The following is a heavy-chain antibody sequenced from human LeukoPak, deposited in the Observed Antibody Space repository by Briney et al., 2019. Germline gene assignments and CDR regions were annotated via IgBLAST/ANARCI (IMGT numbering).Heavy chain of an antibody. J-gene: IGHJ4*02. CDR2: IYTSGST. D-gene: IGHD6-6*01. CDR3: ASARGPLR. Sequence: SETLSLTCTVSGGSISSGSYYWSWIRQPAGKGLEWIGRIYTSGSTNYNPSLKSRATISVDTSKNQFSLKLSSVTAADTAVYYCASARGPLRWGQGTLVIVSS. V-gene: IGHV4-61*02. CDR1: GGSISSGSYY.